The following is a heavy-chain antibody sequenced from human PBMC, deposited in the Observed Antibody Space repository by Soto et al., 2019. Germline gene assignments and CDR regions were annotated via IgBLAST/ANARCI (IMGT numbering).Heavy chain of an antibody. CDR1: GGTSSSYT. V-gene: IGHV1-69*02. Sequence: QVQLVQSGAEVKKPGSSVKVSCKASGGTSSSYTISWVRQAPGQGLEWMGRIIPILGIANYAQKFQGRVTITADKSTSTAYMELSSLRSEDTAVYYCARAVDTAMVMGYYVMDVWGQGTTVTVSS. D-gene: IGHD5-18*01. J-gene: IGHJ6*02. CDR3: ARAVDTAMVMGYYVMDV. CDR2: IIPILGIA.